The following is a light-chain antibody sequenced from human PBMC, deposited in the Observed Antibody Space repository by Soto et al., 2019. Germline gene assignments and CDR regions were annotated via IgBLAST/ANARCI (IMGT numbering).Light chain of an antibody. CDR1: QSISSL. CDR2: KAS. V-gene: IGKV1-5*03. CDR3: QQYNSYSP. J-gene: IGKJ4*02. Sequence: DIQMTQSPSTLSASVGDRVTITCRASQSISSLLAWYQQKPGKAPKLLIYKASSLESGVPSRFSGSGSGTEFTLTISSLQPDDFATYYCQQYNSYSPFRGGTKVEIK.